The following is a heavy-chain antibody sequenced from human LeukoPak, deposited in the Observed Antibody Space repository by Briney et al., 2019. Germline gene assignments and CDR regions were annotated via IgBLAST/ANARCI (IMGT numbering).Heavy chain of an antibody. D-gene: IGHD3-3*01. CDR1: GYTLTSYG. J-gene: IGHJ4*02. CDR3: ARDWDPFEDFWSGYSFDY. V-gene: IGHV1-18*01. Sequence: ASVKVSCKASGYTLTSYGISWVRQAPGQGLEWMGWIGAYNGNTNYAQKLQGRVTMTTDTSTSTAYMELRSLRSDDTAVYYCARDWDPFEDFWSGYSFDYWGQGTLVTVSS. CDR2: IGAYNGNT.